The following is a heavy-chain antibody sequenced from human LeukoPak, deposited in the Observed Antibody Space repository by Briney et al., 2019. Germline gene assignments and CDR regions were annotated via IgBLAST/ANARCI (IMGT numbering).Heavy chain of an antibody. V-gene: IGHV4-30-4*01. Sequence: PSETLFLTCTVSGGSISSGDYYWSWIRQPPGKGLEWIGYTYYSGSTYYNPSLKSRVTISVDTSKNQFSLKLSSVTAADTAVYYCARTTVVTPGCPPPCLAWYFDLWGRGTLVTVSS. CDR3: ARTTVVTPGCPPPCLAWYFDL. CDR1: GGSISSGDYY. D-gene: IGHD4-23*01. J-gene: IGHJ2*01. CDR2: TYYSGST.